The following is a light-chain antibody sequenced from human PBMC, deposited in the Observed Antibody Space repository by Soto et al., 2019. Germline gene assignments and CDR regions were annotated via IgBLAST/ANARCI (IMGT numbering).Light chain of an antibody. J-gene: IGLJ1*01. Sequence: QSALTQPASVFGSPGQSITISCSGTSSDIGSYNHVAWYQQFPGKSPKLMIYAVSSRPSGVSSRFSGSKSGNTASLTISGLQPQDEADYYCIAYTGSSTSYVFGSGTKVTVL. CDR3: IAYTGSSTSYV. CDR1: SSDIGSYNH. V-gene: IGLV2-14*01. CDR2: AVS.